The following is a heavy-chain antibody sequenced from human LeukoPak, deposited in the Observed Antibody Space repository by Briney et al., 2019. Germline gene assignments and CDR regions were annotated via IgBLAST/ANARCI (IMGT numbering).Heavy chain of an antibody. Sequence: SETLSLTCTVSGDSISSGSYYWSWIRQPAGKGLEWIGRIYTSGSTKYHPSLKSRVTISLDTSKNQFSLKVSSVTAADTAMYYCARHLIKLRWSSAWYYFDYWGQGTLVTVSS. CDR2: IYTSGST. D-gene: IGHD6-19*01. CDR1: GDSISSGSYY. V-gene: IGHV4-61*02. CDR3: ARHLIKLRWSSAWYYFDY. J-gene: IGHJ4*02.